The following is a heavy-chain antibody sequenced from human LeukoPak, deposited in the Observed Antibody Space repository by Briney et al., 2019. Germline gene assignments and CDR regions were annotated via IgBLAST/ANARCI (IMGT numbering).Heavy chain of an antibody. CDR3: ARRYYYDSSGYYRFDFDY. J-gene: IGHJ4*02. D-gene: IGHD3-22*01. CDR1: GYSFTSYW. Sequence: GESLKISCKGSGYSFTSYWIGWVRQMPGKGLEWMGIIYPGDSDTRYSPSFQGQVTISADKSISTAYLQWSSLKASDTAMYYCARRYYYDSSGYYRFDFDYWGQGTLVTVSS. CDR2: IYPGDSDT. V-gene: IGHV5-51*01.